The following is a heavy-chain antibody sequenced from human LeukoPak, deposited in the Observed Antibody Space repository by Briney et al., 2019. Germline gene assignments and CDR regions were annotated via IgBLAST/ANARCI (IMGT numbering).Heavy chain of an antibody. J-gene: IGHJ4*02. CDR3: GRFGYVAVVDV. Sequence: PGGSLRLSCAPSGFSLSAYWMTWVRPAPGTGLEWVANINPAGSETCYMDPVKGRFTISRDNAKNLLYLQMTSLRAEDTAVYQCGRFGYVAVVDVWGQGTLVTVSS. D-gene: IGHD3-10*01. CDR1: GFSLSAYW. CDR2: INPAGSET. V-gene: IGHV3-7*01.